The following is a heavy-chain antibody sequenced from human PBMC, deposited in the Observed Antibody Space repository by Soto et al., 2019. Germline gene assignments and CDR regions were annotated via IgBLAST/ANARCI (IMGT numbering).Heavy chain of an antibody. Sequence: QVQLVQSGAEVKTPGSSVKVSCKASGGTFSSYSINWVRQAPGQGLEWMGRLIPMFGTTDYAQRFQGRVTFTADESTSTATMEVTNLTSEDTAVCYCARAVVLTFTRFCDMVVWGQGTTVTVSS. D-gene: IGHD3-9*01. CDR3: ARAVVLTFTRFCDMVV. V-gene: IGHV1-69*18. CDR2: LIPMFGTT. J-gene: IGHJ6*02. CDR1: GGTFSSYS.